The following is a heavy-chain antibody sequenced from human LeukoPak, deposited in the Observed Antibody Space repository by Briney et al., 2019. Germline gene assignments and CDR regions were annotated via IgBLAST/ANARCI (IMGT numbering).Heavy chain of an antibody. V-gene: IGHV3-53*01. D-gene: IGHD3-3*01. CDR3: ARAKEWFRKISDD. J-gene: IGHJ4*02. CDR2: IYSGGNT. CDR1: GFTVSSNY. Sequence: GGSLRLSCVVSGFTVSSNYMSWVRQAPGKGLEWISVIYSGGNTYYADSVKGRFTISRDNSKNMLYLQINSLKAEDTAVYYCARAKEWFRKISDDWGQGTLVTVSS.